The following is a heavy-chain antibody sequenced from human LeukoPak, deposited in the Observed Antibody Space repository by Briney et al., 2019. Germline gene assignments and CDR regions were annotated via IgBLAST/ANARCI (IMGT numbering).Heavy chain of an antibody. J-gene: IGHJ3*02. CDR3: ARDLLTYGDHDAFDI. V-gene: IGHV3-33*01. CDR2: IWYDGGNK. CDR1: GFTFSSYG. Sequence: GGSLRLSCAASGFTFSSYGMHWVRQAPGKGLEWVAFIWYDGGNKYYADSVKGRFTISRDNSKTTLYLQMNSLRAEDAAVYYCARDLLTYGDHDAFDIWGQGTMVTVSS. D-gene: IGHD4/OR15-4a*01.